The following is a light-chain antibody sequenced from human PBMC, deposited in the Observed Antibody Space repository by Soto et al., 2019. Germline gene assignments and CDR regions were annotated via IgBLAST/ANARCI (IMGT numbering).Light chain of an antibody. CDR2: GNS. CDR3: QSYDSSLSGVV. J-gene: IGLJ2*01. Sequence: QPVLTQPPSVSGAPGQRVTISCTGSSSNIGAGYDVHWYQQLPGTAPKLLIYGNSNRPSGVPDRFSGSKSGTSASLAITGLQAVDEADYYCQSYDSSLSGVVFGGGTQLTVL. V-gene: IGLV1-40*01. CDR1: SSNIGAGYD.